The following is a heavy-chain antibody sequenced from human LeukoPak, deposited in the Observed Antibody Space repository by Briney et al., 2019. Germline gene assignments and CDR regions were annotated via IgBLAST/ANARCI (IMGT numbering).Heavy chain of an antibody. Sequence: SETLSLTCTVSGGSISSSSYYWSWIRQPPGKGLEWIGSIYYSGSTYYNPSLKSRVTISVDTSKNQFSLKLSSVTAADTAVYYCVRRYSSGHDYWGQGTLVTVSS. V-gene: IGHV4-39*01. CDR2: IYYSGST. CDR1: GGSISSSSYY. CDR3: VRRYSSGHDY. J-gene: IGHJ4*02. D-gene: IGHD6-19*01.